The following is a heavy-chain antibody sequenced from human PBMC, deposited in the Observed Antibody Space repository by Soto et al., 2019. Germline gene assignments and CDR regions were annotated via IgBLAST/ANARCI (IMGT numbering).Heavy chain of an antibody. D-gene: IGHD2-8*01. J-gene: IGHJ4*02. Sequence: GGSLRLSCAASGFTFTTYGMNWVRQAPGKGLEWVSFISSRTGSSKEYADSVRGRFTVSRDNAKNSVYLQMNSLRVEDTAVYYCARKGVSNLDYWGQGTLVTVSS. CDR2: ISSRTGSSK. V-gene: IGHV3-21*01. CDR3: ARKGVSNLDY. CDR1: GFTFTTYG.